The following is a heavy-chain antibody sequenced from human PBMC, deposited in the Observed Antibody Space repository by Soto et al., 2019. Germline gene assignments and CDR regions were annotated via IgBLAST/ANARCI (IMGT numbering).Heavy chain of an antibody. CDR2: IYWDDDK. V-gene: IGHV2-5*02. Sequence: QATLKESGATLVKPIQTLTLTCTFSGFSLSTSGVGVGWIRQPPGKALEWLALIYWDDDKRYSPSLKSRLTITKDTSKNQMLLTMTNMDPVDTATYYCARRQSYYYDSSGYYPFDYWGQGTLVTVSS. D-gene: IGHD3-22*01. CDR3: ARRQSYYYDSSGYYPFDY. J-gene: IGHJ4*02. CDR1: GFSLSTSGVG.